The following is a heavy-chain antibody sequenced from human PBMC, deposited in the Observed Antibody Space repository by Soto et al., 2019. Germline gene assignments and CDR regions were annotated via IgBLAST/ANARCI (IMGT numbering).Heavy chain of an antibody. Sequence: QVQLQESGPGLVKPSQTLSLTCTVSGGSISSGDYYWSWIRQPPGKGLEWIGYIYYSGSTYYNPSPKSPVTISVDTSKTQFSPKLSVVTAADTGVYYCARTYGDYVGYWGQGTLVTVSS. V-gene: IGHV4-30-4*01. CDR2: IYYSGST. CDR1: GGSISSGDYY. CDR3: ARTYGDYVGY. J-gene: IGHJ4*02. D-gene: IGHD4-17*01.